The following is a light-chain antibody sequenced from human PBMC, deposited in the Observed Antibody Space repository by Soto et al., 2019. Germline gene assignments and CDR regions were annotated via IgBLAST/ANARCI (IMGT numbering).Light chain of an antibody. CDR3: SSYTSSLYV. CDR1: SSDVGYYNY. V-gene: IGLV2-14*01. Sequence: QSALTQPASLSGSPGQSITISCTGTSSDVGYYNYVSWYQQHPGKAPKLMIYDVSNRPSGVSNRFSGSKSGNTASLTISGLQAEDEADYYCSSYTSSLYVFGTGTKVTVL. CDR2: DVS. J-gene: IGLJ1*01.